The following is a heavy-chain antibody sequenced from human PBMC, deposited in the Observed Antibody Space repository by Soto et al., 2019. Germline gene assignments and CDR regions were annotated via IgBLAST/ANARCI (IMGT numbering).Heavy chain of an antibody. Sequence: GASVKVSCKASGYTFTTHGITWVRQAPGHGLEWMGWIGGYNGNTNYAQKFQGRVTMTTDTSTSTAYMELRSLRSDDTAVYYCARGVPHRLFPAFDIWGQGTMLTVSS. CDR3: ARGVPHRLFPAFDI. CDR2: IGGYNGNT. CDR1: GYTFTTHG. V-gene: IGHV1-18*01. D-gene: IGHD3-22*01. J-gene: IGHJ3*02.